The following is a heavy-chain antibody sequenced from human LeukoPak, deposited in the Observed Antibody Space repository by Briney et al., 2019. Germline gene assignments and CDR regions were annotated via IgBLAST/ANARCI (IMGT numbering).Heavy chain of an antibody. V-gene: IGHV4-34*01. J-gene: IGHJ5*02. CDR1: GGSFSGYY. D-gene: IGHD2-2*01. Sequence: SETLSLTCAVYGGSFSGYYWSWIRQPPGKGLEWIGEINHSGSTNYNPSLKSRVTISVDTSKNQFTLKLSSVTAADTAVYYCAVYCSSTSCLGWFDPSGQGTLVTVSS. CDR2: INHSGST. CDR3: AVYCSSTSCLGWFDP.